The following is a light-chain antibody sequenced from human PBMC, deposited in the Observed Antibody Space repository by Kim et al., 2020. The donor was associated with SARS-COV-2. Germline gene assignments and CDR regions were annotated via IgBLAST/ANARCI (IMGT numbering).Light chain of an antibody. J-gene: IGLJ2*01. Sequence: GQKVTISCSGSSSNIGNNYLSWYQQLPGTVPKHLIYDNNKRPSGNPDRFSGSKSGTSATLGITGLQTEDEADYYCGTWDSSRSAVVFGGGTQLTVL. CDR2: DNN. CDR3: GTWDSSRSAVV. V-gene: IGLV1-51*01. CDR1: SSNIGNNY.